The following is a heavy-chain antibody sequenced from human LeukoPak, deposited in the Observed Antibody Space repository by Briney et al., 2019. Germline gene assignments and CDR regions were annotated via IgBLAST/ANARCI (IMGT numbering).Heavy chain of an antibody. CDR2: ISYDGSNK. V-gene: IGHV3-30*04. Sequence: PGGSLRLSCAASGFTFSSYAMHWVRQAPGKGLEWVAVISYDGSNKYYADSVKGRFTISRDNSKNTLYLQMNSLRAEDTAVYYCARELAVAGDDAFDIWGQGTMVTVSS. CDR1: GFTFSSYA. CDR3: ARELAVAGDDAFDI. J-gene: IGHJ3*02. D-gene: IGHD6-19*01.